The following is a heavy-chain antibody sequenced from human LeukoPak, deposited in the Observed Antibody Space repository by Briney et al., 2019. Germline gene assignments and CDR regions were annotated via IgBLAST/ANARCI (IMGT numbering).Heavy chain of an antibody. CDR2: INPNSGGT. V-gene: IGHV1-2*02. J-gene: IGHJ6*03. Sequence: ASVKVSCKASGYTFTGYYMHWVRQAPGQGLEWMGWINPNSGGTNYAQKFQGRVTMTRDTSISTAYMELSRLRSDDTAVYYCARDRGREDHDYYYYYYMDVWGKGTTVTVSS. D-gene: IGHD1-14*01. CDR3: ARDRGREDHDYYYYYYMDV. CDR1: GYTFTGYY.